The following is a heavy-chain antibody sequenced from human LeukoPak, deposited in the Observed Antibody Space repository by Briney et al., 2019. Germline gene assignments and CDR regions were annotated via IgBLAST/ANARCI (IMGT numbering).Heavy chain of an antibody. Sequence: PGGSLRLSRAASGFTFSTYSMNWVRRAPGKGLEWISYITSSSTTMYYADSVKGRFTISRDNAKNLLYLQMNSLRAEDTAVYYCARIMTTMTTVEYWGQGTLVTVSS. D-gene: IGHD4-17*01. V-gene: IGHV3-48*01. J-gene: IGHJ4*02. CDR2: ITSSSTTM. CDR1: GFTFSTYS. CDR3: ARIMTTMTTVEY.